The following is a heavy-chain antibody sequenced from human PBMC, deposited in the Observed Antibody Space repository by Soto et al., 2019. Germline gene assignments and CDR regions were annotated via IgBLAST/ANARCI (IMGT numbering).Heavy chain of an antibody. J-gene: IGHJ6*02. D-gene: IGHD3-3*01. CDR3: ARTGWYYDFWSGYYNGYDYYYGMDV. CDR1: GYSFTSYW. CDR2: IYPGDFDT. V-gene: IGHV5-51*01. Sequence: GESLKISCKGSGYSFTSYWIGWVRQMPGKGLEWMGIIYPGDFDTRYSPSFQGQVTISADKSISTAYLQWSSLKASDTAMYYCARTGWYYDFWSGYYNGYDYYYGMDVWGQGTTVTVSS.